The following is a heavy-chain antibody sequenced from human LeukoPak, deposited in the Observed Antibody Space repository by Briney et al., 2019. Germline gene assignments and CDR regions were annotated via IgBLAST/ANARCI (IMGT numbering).Heavy chain of an antibody. CDR2: ISSDGSSI. CDR3: ASSSGSNWFDP. V-gene: IGHV3-74*01. Sequence: GGSLRLSCAASGFTFSSYWMHWVRQAPGKGLVWVSRISSDGSSISYADSVKGRFTISRDNAKNTLYLQMNSLRAEDTAVYYCASSSGSNWFDPWGQGTLVTVSS. CDR1: GFTFSSYW. J-gene: IGHJ5*02. D-gene: IGHD6-19*01.